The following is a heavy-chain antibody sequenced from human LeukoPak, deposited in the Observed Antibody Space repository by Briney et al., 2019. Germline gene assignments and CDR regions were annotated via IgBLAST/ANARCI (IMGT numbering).Heavy chain of an antibody. J-gene: IGHJ4*02. D-gene: IGHD3-22*01. CDR3: ARSYYYDSSGLYYFDY. V-gene: IGHV4-59*08. Sequence: SETLSLTCTASGGSISSYYWSWIRQPPGKGLEWIGYIYYSGSTNYNPSLKSRVTISVGTSKNQFSLKLSSVTAADTAVYYCARSYYYDSSGLYYFDYWGQGTLVTVSS. CDR2: IYYSGST. CDR1: GGSISSYY.